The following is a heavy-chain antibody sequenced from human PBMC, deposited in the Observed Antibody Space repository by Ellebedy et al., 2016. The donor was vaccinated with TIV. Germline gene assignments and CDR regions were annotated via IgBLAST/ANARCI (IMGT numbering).Heavy chain of an antibody. CDR2: VSYYGFST. D-gene: IGHD4-17*01. Sequence: PGGSLRLSCAAFGSTFTTYGLHWVRHAPGKGLEWVAFVSYYGFSTYYTNCVKGRFSISRDNSKSTLFLQMTRLRAEDTAVYFCVRGKGYDFGEEWGQGTLVSVSS. CDR3: VRGKGYDFGEE. J-gene: IGHJ4*02. CDR1: GSTFTTYG. V-gene: IGHV3-30-3*01.